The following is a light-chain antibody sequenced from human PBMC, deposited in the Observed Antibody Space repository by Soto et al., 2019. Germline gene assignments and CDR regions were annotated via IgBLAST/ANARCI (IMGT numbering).Light chain of an antibody. Sequence: DLQLTQSPSSLSASVGDRVTITCQASQDISDYLNWYQQKPGKAPKLLIYDASNLETGVPSRFSGRGSGTDFTFTISSLQPEDIATYYCQQCDYPITFGGGTKVELK. CDR1: QDISDY. CDR2: DAS. CDR3: QQCDYPIT. V-gene: IGKV1-33*01. J-gene: IGKJ4*01.